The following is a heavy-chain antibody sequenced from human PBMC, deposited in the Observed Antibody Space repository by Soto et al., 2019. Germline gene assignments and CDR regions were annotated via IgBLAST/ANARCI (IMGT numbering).Heavy chain of an antibody. V-gene: IGHV3-66*02. CDR2: IYSGGST. D-gene: IGHD6-6*01. Sequence: GGSLRLSCAASGFTVSSNYMSWVRQAPGKGLEWVSVIYSGGSTYYADSVKGRFTISRDNSKNTLYLQMNSLRAEDKAVYYCARDPPCEYSSSLGIDYWGQGTLVTVSS. CDR1: GFTVSSNY. CDR3: ARDPPCEYSSSLGIDY. J-gene: IGHJ4*02.